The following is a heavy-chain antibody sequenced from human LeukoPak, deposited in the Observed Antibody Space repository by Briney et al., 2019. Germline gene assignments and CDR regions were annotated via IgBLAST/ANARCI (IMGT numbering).Heavy chain of an antibody. CDR3: ARQKGYSSGWYFDY. J-gene: IGHJ4*02. CDR1: GGSISSSSYY. Sequence: SETLSLTCTVSGGSISSSSYYWGWIRPPPGKGLEWIGSIYYSGSTYYNLSLKSRVTISVDTSKNQFSLKLSSVTAADTAVYYCARQKGYSSGWYFDYWGQGTLVTVSS. V-gene: IGHV4-39*01. CDR2: IYYSGST. D-gene: IGHD6-19*01.